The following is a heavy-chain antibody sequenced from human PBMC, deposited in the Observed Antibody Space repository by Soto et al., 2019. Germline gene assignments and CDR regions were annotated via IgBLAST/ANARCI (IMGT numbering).Heavy chain of an antibody. J-gene: IGHJ6*01. V-gene: IGHV1-2*02. Sequence: QVQLVQSGTEVKRPGDSVKVSCKASGYTFTGYYVHWVRQAPGQGLEWVGWINPNSGDTYLAQRFQGRVTMNRDTSIGTAYMELRGLTSDDTAEYYCAKGGAIVAAGTRVYLYNAMDVW. CDR1: GYTFTGYY. CDR2: INPNSGDT. D-gene: IGHD1-26*01. CDR3: AKGGAIVAAGTRVYLYNAMDV.